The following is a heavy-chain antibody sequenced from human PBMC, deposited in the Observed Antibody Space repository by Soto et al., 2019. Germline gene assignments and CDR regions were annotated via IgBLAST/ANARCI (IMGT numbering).Heavy chain of an antibody. D-gene: IGHD6-13*01. Sequence: EVQLLESGGGLVQPGGSLRLSCAASGFTFSSYAMSCVRQAPGKGLEWVSAISGSGGSTYYADSVKGRFTISRDNSKNTLYLQMNSLRAEDTAVYYFAKTRIAAAGTDYYYGMDVWGQGTTVTVSS. J-gene: IGHJ6*02. CDR1: GFTFSSYA. CDR2: ISGSGGST. CDR3: AKTRIAAAGTDYYYGMDV. V-gene: IGHV3-23*01.